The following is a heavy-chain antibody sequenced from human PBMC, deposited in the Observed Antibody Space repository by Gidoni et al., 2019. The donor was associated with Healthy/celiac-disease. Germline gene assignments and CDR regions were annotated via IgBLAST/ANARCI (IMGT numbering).Heavy chain of an antibody. V-gene: IGHV1-69*04. CDR1: GGTFSSYA. J-gene: IGHJ4*02. CDR3: ASLRPEGVIIVDY. D-gene: IGHD3-10*01. Sequence: QVQLVQSGAEVKKPGSSVKVSCKASGGTFSSYAISWVRQAPGQGLEWMGRIIPILGIANYAQKFQGRVTITADKSTSTAYMELSSLRSEDTAVYYCASLRPEGVIIVDYWGQGTLVTVSS. CDR2: IIPILGIA.